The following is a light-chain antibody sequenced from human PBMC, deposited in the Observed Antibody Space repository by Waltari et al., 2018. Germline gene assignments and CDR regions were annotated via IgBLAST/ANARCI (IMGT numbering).Light chain of an antibody. CDR2: YKSDSDK. Sequence: QAVLTQPSSLSASPGASASLTCTLRSGINVGTYRIYWYQQKPGSPPQYLLSYKSDSDKQQGSGVPSRFSGSKDASANAGILLISGLQSEDEAGYYCMTWHSSAVVFGGGTKLTVL. V-gene: IGLV5-45*03. CDR3: MTWHSSAVV. J-gene: IGLJ2*01. CDR1: SGINVGTYR.